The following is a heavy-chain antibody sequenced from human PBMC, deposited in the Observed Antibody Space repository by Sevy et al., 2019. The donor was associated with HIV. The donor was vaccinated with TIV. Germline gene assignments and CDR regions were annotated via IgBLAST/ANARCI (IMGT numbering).Heavy chain of an antibody. D-gene: IGHD1-20*01. V-gene: IGHV3-30*18. CDR3: AKGNVDNWKVGSPDPFDY. J-gene: IGHJ4*02. CDR1: GFTFSSYG. CDR2: ISYDGSNK. Sequence: GGSLRLSCAASGFTFSSYGMHWVRQAPGKGLEWVAVISYDGSNKYYADSVKGRFTISRDNSKNTLYLQMNSLRAEDTAVYYCAKGNVDNWKVGSPDPFDYWVQGTLVTVSS.